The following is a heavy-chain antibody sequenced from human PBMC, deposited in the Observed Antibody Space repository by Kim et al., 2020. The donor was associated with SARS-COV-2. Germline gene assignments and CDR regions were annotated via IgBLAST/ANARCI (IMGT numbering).Heavy chain of an antibody. V-gene: IGHV3-9*01. Sequence: GGSLRLSCAASGFTFDDYAMHWVRQAPGKGLEWVSGISWNSGSIGYADSVKGRFTISRDNAKNSLYLQMNSLRAEDTALYYCAKDIVPLAAAASLGTDYWGQGTLVTVSS. CDR3: AKDIVPLAAAASLGTDY. J-gene: IGHJ4*02. CDR2: ISWNSGSI. CDR1: GFTFDDYA. D-gene: IGHD6-13*01.